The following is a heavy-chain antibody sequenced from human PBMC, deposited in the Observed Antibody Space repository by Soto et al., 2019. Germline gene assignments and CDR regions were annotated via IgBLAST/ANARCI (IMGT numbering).Heavy chain of an antibody. D-gene: IGHD3-10*01. V-gene: IGHV3-30*18. CDR2: ISYDGSNK. CDR1: GFTFSSYG. J-gene: IGHJ6*02. CDR3: AKDLRVLWFGEDYYYGMDV. Sequence: QVQLVESGGGVVQPGRSLRLSCAASGFTFSSYGMHWVRQAPGKGLEWVAVISYDGSNKYYADSVKGRFTISRDNSKNTLYLHMNSLGAEDTAVYYCAKDLRVLWFGEDYYYGMDVWGQGTTVTVSS.